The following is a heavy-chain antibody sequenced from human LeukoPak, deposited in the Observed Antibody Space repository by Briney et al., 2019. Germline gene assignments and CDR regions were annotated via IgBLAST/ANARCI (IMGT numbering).Heavy chain of an antibody. CDR1: GFRFDEYA. J-gene: IGHJ4*02. CDR2: ISWESGSI. D-gene: IGHD4-11*01. Sequence: GRSLRLSCVASGFRFDEYAMHWVRQAPGKGLEWVSGISWESGSIAYADSVRGRFTISRDNAKNSLYLQMNSLKTEDTALYFCTKSPAGTAATTDYFHYWGQGTLSPSPQ. V-gene: IGHV3-9*01. CDR3: TKSPAGTAATTDYFHY.